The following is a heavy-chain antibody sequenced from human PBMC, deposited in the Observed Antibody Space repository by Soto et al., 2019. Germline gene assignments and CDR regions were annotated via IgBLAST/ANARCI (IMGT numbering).Heavy chain of an antibody. Sequence: SETLSLTCTVSGCSISSYYWSWIRQPPGKGLEWIGYIYYSGSTNYNPSLKSRVTISVDTSKNQFSLKLSSVTAADTAVYYCARLSSRYCSGGSCYSVYAFDIWGQGTMVTVSS. V-gene: IGHV4-59*08. CDR2: IYYSGST. CDR1: GCSISSYY. CDR3: ARLSSRYCSGGSCYSVYAFDI. J-gene: IGHJ3*02. D-gene: IGHD2-15*01.